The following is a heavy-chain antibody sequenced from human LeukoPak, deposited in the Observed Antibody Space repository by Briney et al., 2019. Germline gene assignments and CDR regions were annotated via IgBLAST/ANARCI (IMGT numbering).Heavy chain of an antibody. V-gene: IGHV4-39*01. Sequence: SETLSLTCTVSGVSISSSNSYWGWIRQPPGKGLEWIGSIYYTGNTYYNASLKSRVTISIDTSKHQISLRLTSVTATDTAMYYCARQTGSGLFTLPGGQGTLVTVSS. CDR2: IYYTGNT. D-gene: IGHD3/OR15-3a*01. CDR3: ARQTGSGLFTLP. J-gene: IGHJ4*02. CDR1: GVSISSSNSY.